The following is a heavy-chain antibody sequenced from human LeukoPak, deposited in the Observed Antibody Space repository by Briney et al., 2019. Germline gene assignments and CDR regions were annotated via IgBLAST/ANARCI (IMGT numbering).Heavy chain of an antibody. CDR2: ISSSSSYI. D-gene: IGHD2-2*01. J-gene: IGHJ6*02. Sequence: GGSLRLSCAASGFTFSSYSMNWVRQAPGKGLEWVSSISSSSSYIYYADSVKGRFTISRDNAKNSLYLQMNSLRAEDTAVYYCAIDSDIVVVPAAHYGMDVWGQGTTVTVSS. CDR1: GFTFSSYS. CDR3: AIDSDIVVVPAAHYGMDV. V-gene: IGHV3-21*01.